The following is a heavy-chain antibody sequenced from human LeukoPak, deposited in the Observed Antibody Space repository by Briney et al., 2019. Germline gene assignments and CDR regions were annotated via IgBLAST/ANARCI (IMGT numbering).Heavy chain of an antibody. CDR2: MNPNSGNT. CDR1: GYTFTSYD. CDR3: ARGRSGYYDILTGYLTYYYYYYMDV. V-gene: IGHV1-8*03. J-gene: IGHJ6*03. D-gene: IGHD3-9*01. Sequence: GASVKVSCKASGYTFTSYDINWVRQATGQGLEWMGWMNPNSGNTGYAQKFQGRVTITRNTSISTAYMELSSLRSEDTAVYYCARGRSGYYDILTGYLTYYYYYYMDVWGKGTTVTVSS.